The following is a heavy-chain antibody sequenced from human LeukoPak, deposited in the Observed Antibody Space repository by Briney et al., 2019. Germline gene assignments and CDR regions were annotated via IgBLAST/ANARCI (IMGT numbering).Heavy chain of an antibody. V-gene: IGHV4-59*01. D-gene: IGHD2/OR15-2a*01. J-gene: IGHJ5*02. Sequence: NPSETLSLTCTVSGGSISSYYCSWIRQPPGRGLEWIGYIFYSESTNYNPSLKSRITISVDTSKNQFSLQLSSVTAADTAVYYCARVSSYPRRAPFDPWGQGTMVTVSS. CDR3: ARVSSYPRRAPFDP. CDR2: IFYSEST. CDR1: GGSISSYY.